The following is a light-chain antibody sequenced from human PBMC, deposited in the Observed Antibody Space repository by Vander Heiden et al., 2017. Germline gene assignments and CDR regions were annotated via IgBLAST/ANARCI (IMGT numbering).Light chain of an antibody. V-gene: IGLV1-44*01. J-gene: IGLJ3*02. CDR3: AAWDDSLNGPNWV. CDR2: SND. Sequence: QSVLTQPPSASGTPAQRVTISCSGSSSNIGSNTVNWYRQLPGTAPKLLIYSNDQRPSGVPDRFSGSKSGTSASMAISGLQSEDEADYYCAAWDDSLNGPNWVFGGGTKLTVL. CDR1: SSNIGSNT.